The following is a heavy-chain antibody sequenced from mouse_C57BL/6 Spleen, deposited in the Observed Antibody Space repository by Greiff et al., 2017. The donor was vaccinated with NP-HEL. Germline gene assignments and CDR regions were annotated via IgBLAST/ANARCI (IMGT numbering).Heavy chain of an antibody. CDR2: IDPEDGET. Sequence: EVQLQESGAELVKPGASVKLSCTASGFNIKDYYMHWVKQRTEQGLEWIGRIDPEDGETKYAPKFQGKATITADTSSNTAYLQLSSLTSEDTAVYYCAYYYYGSSSYYAMDYWGQGTSVTVSS. J-gene: IGHJ4*01. CDR3: AYYYYGSSSYYAMDY. CDR1: GFNIKDYY. V-gene: IGHV14-2*01. D-gene: IGHD1-1*01.